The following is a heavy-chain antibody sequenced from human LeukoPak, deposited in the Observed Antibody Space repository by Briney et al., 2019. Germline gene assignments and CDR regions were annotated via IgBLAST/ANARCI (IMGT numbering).Heavy chain of an antibody. V-gene: IGHV4-59*01. Sequence: SETLSLTCTVSGGSISSYYWNWIRQPPGKGLEWIGYIYYSGSTNYNPSLKSRVTISVDTSKNQFSLKLSSVTAADTAVYYCARGLTGYYAYWGQGTLVTVSS. CDR3: ARGLTGYYAY. J-gene: IGHJ4*02. CDR1: GGSISSYY. D-gene: IGHD3-9*01. CDR2: IYYSGST.